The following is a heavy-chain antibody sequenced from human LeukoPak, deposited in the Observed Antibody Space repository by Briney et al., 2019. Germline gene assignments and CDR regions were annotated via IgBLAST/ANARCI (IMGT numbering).Heavy chain of an antibody. CDR3: ASQNPAAVAFDI. V-gene: IGHV1-69*01. Sequence: WASVKVSCKASGGTFSSYAISWVRQAPGQGVEWMGGIIPIFGTANYAQKFQGRVTITADESTSTAYMELSSLRSEGTAVYYCASQNPAAVAFDIWGQGTMVTVSS. D-gene: IGHD2-15*01. CDR1: GGTFSSYA. J-gene: IGHJ3*02. CDR2: IIPIFGTA.